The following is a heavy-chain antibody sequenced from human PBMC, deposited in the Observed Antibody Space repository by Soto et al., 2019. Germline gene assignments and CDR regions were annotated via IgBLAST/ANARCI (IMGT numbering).Heavy chain of an antibody. Sequence: EVQLLESGGGSVHPGESLRLSCAASGFTFSDFAMAWVRQAPGKGLEWVSSASGSGSGTYYADSVKGRFTISRDNSKNTLFLHMPNLRAGDTALYFCAKGRPGVAAAPDYWGQGTLVTVSS. CDR2: ASGSGSGT. CDR3: AKGRPGVAAAPDY. D-gene: IGHD2-21*01. J-gene: IGHJ4*02. V-gene: IGHV3-23*01. CDR1: GFTFSDFA.